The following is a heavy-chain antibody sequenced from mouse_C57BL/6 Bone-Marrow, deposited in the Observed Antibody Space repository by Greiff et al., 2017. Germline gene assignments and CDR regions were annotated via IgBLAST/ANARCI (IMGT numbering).Heavy chain of an antibody. CDR1: GYSFTDYN. Sequence: VQLQQSGPELVKPGASVKISCKASGYSFTDYNMNWVKQSNGKSLEWIGVIKPNNGTTSYNQKFKGKATLTVDQSSSTAYMQLHSLPSEDSAVYYCARGYDYDYAMDYGGQGTSVTVTS. J-gene: IGHJ4*01. CDR2: IKPNNGTT. D-gene: IGHD2-4*01. CDR3: ARGYDYDYAMDY. V-gene: IGHV1-39*01.